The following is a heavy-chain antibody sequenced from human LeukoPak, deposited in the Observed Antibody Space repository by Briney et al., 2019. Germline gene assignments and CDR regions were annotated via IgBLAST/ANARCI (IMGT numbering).Heavy chain of an antibody. J-gene: IGHJ6*03. D-gene: IGHD2-2*02. CDR2: IYTSGST. Sequence: PSETLSLTCTVSGGSISSGDYYWSWIRQPAGKGLEWIGRIYTSGSTNYNPSLKSRVTISVDTSKNQFSLKLSSVTAADTAVYYCARGERYCSSTSCYTRNYYYYYMDVWGKGTTVTVSS. CDR3: ARGERYCSSTSCYTRNYYYYYMDV. V-gene: IGHV4-61*02. CDR1: GGSISSGDYY.